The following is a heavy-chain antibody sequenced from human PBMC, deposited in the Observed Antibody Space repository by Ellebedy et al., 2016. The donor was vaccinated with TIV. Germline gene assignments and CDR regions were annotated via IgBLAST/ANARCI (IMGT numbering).Heavy chain of an antibody. CDR2: IKQIVSDK. Sequence: PGGSLRLSCVHSGLTFSRYRMSWVRQTPGRGLEWVANIKQIVSDKNYVDSVKGRFTISRDNAKNTLYLQMNSLRAEDTAVYYCARDIGYAAHWGQGSLVTVSS. CDR1: GLTFSRYR. J-gene: IGHJ4*02. D-gene: IGHD2-8*01. CDR3: ARDIGYAAH. V-gene: IGHV3-7*01.